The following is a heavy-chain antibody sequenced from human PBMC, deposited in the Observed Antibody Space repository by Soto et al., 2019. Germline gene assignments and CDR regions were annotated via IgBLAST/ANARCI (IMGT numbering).Heavy chain of an antibody. CDR2: ISWNSGSI. CDR3: AKGLASWATQFAFDY. Sequence: EVQLVESGGGLVQPGRSLRLSCAASGFTFDDYAMHWVRQAPGKGLEWVSGISWNSGSIGYADSVKGRFTISRDNAKNSLPLDTNRLRDDDTVLSYCAKGLASWATQFAFDYWGQGTLVTVSS. V-gene: IGHV3-9*01. J-gene: IGHJ4*02. D-gene: IGHD2-2*01. CDR1: GFTFDDYA.